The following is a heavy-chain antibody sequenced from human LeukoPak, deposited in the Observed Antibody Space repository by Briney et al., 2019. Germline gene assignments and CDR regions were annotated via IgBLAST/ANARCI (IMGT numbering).Heavy chain of an antibody. CDR1: GLTFSSYG. V-gene: IGHV3-30*02. Sequence: GGSLRLSCAASGLTFSSYGMHWVRQAPGKGLEWVAFIRYDGSNKYYADSVKGRFTISRDNSKNTLYLQMNSLRAEDTVVYYCARSEDCSSTSCYGDYYYYYMDVWGKGTTVTVSS. J-gene: IGHJ6*03. CDR2: IRYDGSNK. D-gene: IGHD2-2*01. CDR3: ARSEDCSSTSCYGDYYYYYMDV.